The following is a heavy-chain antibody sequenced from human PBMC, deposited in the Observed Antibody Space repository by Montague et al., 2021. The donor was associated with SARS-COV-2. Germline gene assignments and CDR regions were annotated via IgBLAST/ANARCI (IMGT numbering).Heavy chain of an antibody. CDR3: AREWGSYSGRFDY. J-gene: IGHJ4*02. CDR2: SYTSGSI. D-gene: IGHD1-26*01. CDR1: GDSITSGSYC. Sequence: TLSLTCTVSGDSITSGSYCWNWVRQPAGKGLEWVGRSYTSGSIDYNPSLKSRLTISVDTSKNQFSLKLSSVTAADTAVYFCAREWGSYSGRFDYWGQGALVTVS. V-gene: IGHV4-61*02.